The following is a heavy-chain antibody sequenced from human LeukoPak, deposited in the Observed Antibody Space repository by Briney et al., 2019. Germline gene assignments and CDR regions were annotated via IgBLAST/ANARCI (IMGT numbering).Heavy chain of an antibody. CDR1: GGSFSGYY. J-gene: IGHJ6*02. D-gene: IGHD4-11*01. Sequence: SEPLSLTCSVYGGSFSGYYWSWIRQPPGKGLEWIGEINHSGSTNYNPSLKSRVAISVDTSKNQFSLRLSSVTAADTAVFYCAGATTVTTESDFYYYGLDVWGQGTTVTVSS. CDR2: INHSGST. V-gene: IGHV4-34*01. CDR3: AGATTVTTESDFYYYGLDV.